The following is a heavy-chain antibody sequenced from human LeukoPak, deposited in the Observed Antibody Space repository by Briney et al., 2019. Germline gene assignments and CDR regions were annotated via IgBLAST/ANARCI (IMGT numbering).Heavy chain of an antibody. CDR3: ARDPNWGYDY. V-gene: IGHV4-61*08. Sequence: SETLSLTCAVSSGSISSGAYSWSWMRQPPGKGLEWIGYIYYSGSTNYNPSLKSRVTISVDTSKNQFSLKLSSVTAADTAVYYCARDPNWGYDYWGQGTLVTVSS. CDR2: IYYSGST. D-gene: IGHD7-27*01. J-gene: IGHJ4*02. CDR1: SGSISSGAYS.